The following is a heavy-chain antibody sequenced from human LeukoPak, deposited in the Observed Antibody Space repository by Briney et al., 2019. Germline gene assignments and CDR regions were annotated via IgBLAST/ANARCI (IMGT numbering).Heavy chain of an antibody. CDR3: ARVDLGGSGYFFDL. J-gene: IGHJ4*02. CDR2: ISYTGSA. D-gene: IGHD3-22*01. CDR1: GVYINSHY. Sequence: MPSETLSLTCTVSGVYINSHYWGWIRQPPGKVLEYIGYISYTGSAIYGPSLESRVTISIDTSKKEFSLNLRSVNTADTAVYYCARVDLGGSGYFFDLWGQGALVTVSS. V-gene: IGHV4-59*11.